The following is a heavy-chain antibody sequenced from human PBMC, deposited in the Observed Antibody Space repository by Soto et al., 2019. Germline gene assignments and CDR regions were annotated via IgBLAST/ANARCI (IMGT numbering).Heavy chain of an antibody. CDR2: ISHEGVTK. Sequence: GWSLRLSCIASGFTFESYGMHWVRQAPGKGLEWVAVISHEGVTKNYADSVKGRFTVSRDNSKDTLYLQLNSLRREDTAVYYCAERQGQAWSRDYFYSYGMDVWGLGTTVTVSS. J-gene: IGHJ6*02. V-gene: IGHV3-30*18. D-gene: IGHD1-26*01. CDR3: AERQGQAWSRDYFYSYGMDV. CDR1: GFTFESYG.